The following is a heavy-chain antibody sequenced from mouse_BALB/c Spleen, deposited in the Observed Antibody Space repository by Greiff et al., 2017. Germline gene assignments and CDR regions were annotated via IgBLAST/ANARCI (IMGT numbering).Heavy chain of an antibody. CDR3: ERGGTGTNYYAMDY. V-gene: IGHV5-9-4*01. CDR1: GFTFSSYA. CDR2: ISSGGSYT. Sequence: EVKLVESGGGLVKPGGSLKLSCAASGFTFSSYAMSWVRQSPEKRLEWVAEISSGGSYTYYPDTVTGRFTISRDNAKNTLYLEMSSLRSEDTAMYYCERGGTGTNYYAMDYWGQGTSVTVSS. J-gene: IGHJ4*01. D-gene: IGHD4-1*01.